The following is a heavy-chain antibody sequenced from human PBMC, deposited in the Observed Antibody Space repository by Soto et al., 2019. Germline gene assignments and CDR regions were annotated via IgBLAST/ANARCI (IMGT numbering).Heavy chain of an antibody. CDR3: ARDNSGYEIDY. J-gene: IGHJ4*02. CDR1: GCTFSSYT. D-gene: IGHD5-12*01. V-gene: IGHV1-18*01. Sequence: ASVKVSCKASGCTFSSYTISWVRQAPGQGLEWMGRIIPNIGITNYAQKLQGRVTMTTDTSTSTAYMELRSLRSDDTAVYYCARDNSGYEIDYWGQGTLVTVSS. CDR2: IIPNIGIT.